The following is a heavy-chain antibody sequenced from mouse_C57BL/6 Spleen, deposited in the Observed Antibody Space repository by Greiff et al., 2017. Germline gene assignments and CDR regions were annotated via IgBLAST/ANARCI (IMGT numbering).Heavy chain of an antibody. V-gene: IGHV1-50*01. CDR1: GYTFTSYW. Sequence: QVQLQQPGAELVKPGASVKLSCKASGYTFTSYWMQWVKLRPGQGLEWIGEIDPSDSYTNYNQKFKGKATLTVDTSSSTANMQLSSLTSEDSAVYYCARRRAQDTYFAYWSQGTLVTVSA. J-gene: IGHJ3*01. CDR3: ARRRAQDTYFAY. CDR2: IDPSDSYT. D-gene: IGHD3-2*02.